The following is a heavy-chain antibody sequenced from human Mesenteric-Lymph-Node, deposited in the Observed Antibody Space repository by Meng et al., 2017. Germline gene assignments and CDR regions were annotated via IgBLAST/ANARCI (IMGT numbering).Heavy chain of an antibody. J-gene: IGHJ4*02. Sequence: ASVKVSCKASGYTFTSYGISWVRQAPGQGLEWRGWISAYNGNTNYAQKLQGSVTMTTDASTSTAYMELRSLRTDDTAVYYCASAEVDTAMVSDYWGQGTLVTVSS. CDR1: GYTFTSYG. V-gene: IGHV1-18*01. CDR3: ASAEVDTAMVSDY. CDR2: ISAYNGNT. D-gene: IGHD5-18*01.